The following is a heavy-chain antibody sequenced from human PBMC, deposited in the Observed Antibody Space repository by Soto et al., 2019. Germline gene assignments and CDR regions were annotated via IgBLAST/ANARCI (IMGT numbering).Heavy chain of an antibody. CDR3: VKDRWDTGSFDN. Sequence: QVQLVESGGGVVQPGRSLRLSCSASGFIYSSCAMHWVRRVPGKGLEWLAVVSHDGTLYPYADSVRGRFTISRDNSRKMLYLQMNSLRPDDTAVYYCVKDRWDTGSFDNWGQGTLVTVSS. D-gene: IGHD1-26*01. J-gene: IGHJ4*02. V-gene: IGHV3-30*18. CDR1: GFIYSSCA. CDR2: VSHDGTLY.